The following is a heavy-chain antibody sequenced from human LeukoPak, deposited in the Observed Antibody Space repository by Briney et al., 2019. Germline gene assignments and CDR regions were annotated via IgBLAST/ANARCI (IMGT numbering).Heavy chain of an antibody. Sequence: SQTLSLTCAISGDSVSSNSGAWNWIRQSPSRGLEWLGRTYYRSKWYNEYAVSVKSRISINPDTSKNQFSLQLNSVTPEDTAVYYCARGGTSSGPGFDYWGQGTPFIVSA. J-gene: IGHJ4*02. CDR1: GDSVSSNSGA. CDR3: ARGGTSSGPGFDY. CDR2: TYYRSKWYN. D-gene: IGHD6-19*01. V-gene: IGHV6-1*01.